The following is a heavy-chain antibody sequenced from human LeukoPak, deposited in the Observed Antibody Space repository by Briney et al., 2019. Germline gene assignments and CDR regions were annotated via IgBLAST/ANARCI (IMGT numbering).Heavy chain of an antibody. V-gene: IGHV4-4*07. CDR3: ARGRKWWITMVRGVIRRYNWSDP. J-gene: IGHJ5*02. Sequence: SETLSLTCTVSGGSISSFYWSWIRQPAGKGLEWIGRIFTSGSTNYNPSLKSRVTMSVDTSKNQFSLKLSSVTAADTAVYYCARGRKWWITMVRGVIRRYNWSDPWGQGTLVTVSS. CDR1: GGSISSFY. CDR2: IFTSGST. D-gene: IGHD3-10*01.